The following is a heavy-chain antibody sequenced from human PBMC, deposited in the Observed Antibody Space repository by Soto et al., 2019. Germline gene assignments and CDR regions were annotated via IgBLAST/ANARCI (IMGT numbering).Heavy chain of an antibody. D-gene: IGHD6-19*01. J-gene: IGHJ4*02. Sequence: GGSLRLSCAASGFTFSDYYMSWIRQAPGKGLEWVSYISSSGSSIYYADSVKGRFTISRDNAKNSLYLQMNSLKAEGTAVYYCARVGDGSGLYYFDYWGQGTLVTVSS. CDR1: GFTFSDYY. CDR2: ISSSGSSI. V-gene: IGHV3-11*01. CDR3: ARVGDGSGLYYFDY.